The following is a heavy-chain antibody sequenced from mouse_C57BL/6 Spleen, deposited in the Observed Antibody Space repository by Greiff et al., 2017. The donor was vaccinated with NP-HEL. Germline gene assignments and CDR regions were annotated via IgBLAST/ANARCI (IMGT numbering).Heavy chain of an antibody. CDR3: TRSGTGAEGFVY. J-gene: IGHJ3*01. Sequence: VQLQQPGAELVMPGASVKLSCKASGYTFTSYWMHWVKQRPGQGLEWIGEIDPSDSYTNYNQKFKGKSTLTVDKSSSTAYMQLSSLTSEASAVYCCTRSGTGAEGFVYWGQGTLVTVSA. D-gene: IGHD4-1*01. CDR1: GYTFTSYW. CDR2: IDPSDSYT. V-gene: IGHV1-69*01.